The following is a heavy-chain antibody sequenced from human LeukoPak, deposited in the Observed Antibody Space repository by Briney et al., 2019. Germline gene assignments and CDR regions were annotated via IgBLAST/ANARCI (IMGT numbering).Heavy chain of an antibody. V-gene: IGHV4-39*07. J-gene: IGHJ4*02. CDR3: ARDGYDYVWGSYRSLYYFDY. Sequence: SETLSLTCTVSGGSISSSSYYWGWIRQPPGKGLEWIGSIYYSGSTYYNPSLKSRVTISVDTSKNQFSLKLSSVTAADTAVYYCARDGYDYVWGSYRSLYYFDYWGQGTLVTVSS. CDR1: GGSISSSSYY. D-gene: IGHD3-16*02. CDR2: IYYSGST.